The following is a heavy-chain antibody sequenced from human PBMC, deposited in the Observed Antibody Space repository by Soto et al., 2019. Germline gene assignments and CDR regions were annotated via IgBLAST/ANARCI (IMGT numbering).Heavy chain of an antibody. Sequence: QVQLVESGGGVVQPGRSLRLSCAASGFTFSSYGMHWVRQAPGKGLEWVAVIWYDGSNKYYADSVKGRFTISRDNSKNTLYLQMNSLRAEDTAVYYCARVLYDILTGYQDYFDYWGQGTLVTVSS. CDR3: ARVLYDILTGYQDYFDY. CDR1: GFTFSSYG. D-gene: IGHD3-9*01. J-gene: IGHJ4*02. V-gene: IGHV3-33*01. CDR2: IWYDGSNK.